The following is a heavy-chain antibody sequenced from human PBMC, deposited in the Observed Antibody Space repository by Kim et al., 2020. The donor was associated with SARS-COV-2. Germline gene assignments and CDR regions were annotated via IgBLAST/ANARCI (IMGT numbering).Heavy chain of an antibody. V-gene: IGHV3-23*01. D-gene: IGHD5-18*01. CDR2: T. CDR3: AERYSYGSDSY. J-gene: IGHJ4*02. Sequence: TYYADSVQGRFTISRDNSKNTLYLQMNSLRAEDTAVYYCAERYSYGSDSYWGQGTLVTVSS.